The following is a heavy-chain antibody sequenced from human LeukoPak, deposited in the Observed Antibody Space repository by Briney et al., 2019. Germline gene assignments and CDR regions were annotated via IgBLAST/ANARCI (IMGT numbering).Heavy chain of an antibody. CDR3: ARVRFLEYFPQHYFDY. J-gene: IGHJ4*02. D-gene: IGHD3-3*01. V-gene: IGHV3-53*01. CDR1: GFTVSSNY. CDR2: IYSGGST. Sequence: GGSLRLSCAASGFTVSSNYMSWVRQAPGKGLEWVSVIYSGGSTYYADSVKGRFTISRDNSKNTLYLQMNSLRAEDTAVYYCARVRFLEYFPQHYFDYWGQGTLVTVSS.